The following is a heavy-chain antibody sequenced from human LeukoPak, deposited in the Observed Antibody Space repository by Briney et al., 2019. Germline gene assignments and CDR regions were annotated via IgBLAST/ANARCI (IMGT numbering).Heavy chain of an antibody. CDR1: GFTFSSYE. V-gene: IGHV3-66*01. CDR2: IDSGGYT. J-gene: IGHJ4*02. Sequence: GGSLRLSCAASGFTFSSYEMSWVRQAPGKGLEWVSLIDSGGYTYYADSVKGRFTISRDNSKNTLYLQMSSLRVEDTAVYYCARGGSRWYAFDSWGQGTLVTVSS. CDR3: ARGGSRWYAFDS. D-gene: IGHD6-19*01.